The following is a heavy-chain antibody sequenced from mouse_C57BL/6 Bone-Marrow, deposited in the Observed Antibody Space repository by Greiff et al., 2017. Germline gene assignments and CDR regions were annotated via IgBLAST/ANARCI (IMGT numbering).Heavy chain of an antibody. V-gene: IGHV1-15*01. D-gene: IGHD1-1*01. CDR2: IYPESGGT. J-gene: IGHJ2*01. CDR1: GYTFTDYE. Sequence: QVQLKESGAELVRPGASVTLSCTASGYTFTDYEMHWVKQTPVHGLEWIGAIYPESGGTAYTQKFKGKAILTADKSYSTAYMVLRNQTSEDSAVYYCTRKGGSSLDYWGQGTTLTVSS. CDR3: TRKGGSSLDY.